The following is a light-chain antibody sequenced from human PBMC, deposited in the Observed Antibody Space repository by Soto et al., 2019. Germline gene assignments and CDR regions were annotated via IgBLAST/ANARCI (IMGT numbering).Light chain of an antibody. V-gene: IGKV3-20*01. Sequence: DIVLMQSPGTLPLSPGERATLSCRASQSVSSSYLARYQQNPGQAPRLLIYGASSRATGIPDRFSGSVSGPAFRATGIADRLLGSGSGTDFTLTISRLEHEEFAVYYCQQYGSSPGTSGQGTRLQIK. J-gene: IGKJ5*01. CDR2: GAS. CDR3: QQYGSSPGT. CDR1: QSVSSSY.